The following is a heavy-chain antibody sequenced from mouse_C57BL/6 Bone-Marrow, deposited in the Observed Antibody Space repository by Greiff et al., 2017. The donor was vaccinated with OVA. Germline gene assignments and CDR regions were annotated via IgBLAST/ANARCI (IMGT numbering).Heavy chain of an antibody. J-gene: IGHJ4*01. V-gene: IGHV5-12*01. CDR2: ISNGGGST. CDR1: GFTFSDYY. CDR3: ARHEAHYYAMDY. Sequence: EVMLVESGGGLVQPGGSLKLSCAASGFTFSDYYMYWVRQTPEKRLEWVAYISNGGGSTYYPDTVKGRFTISRDNAKNTLYLQMSRLKSEDTAMYYCARHEAHYYAMDYWGQGTSVTVSS.